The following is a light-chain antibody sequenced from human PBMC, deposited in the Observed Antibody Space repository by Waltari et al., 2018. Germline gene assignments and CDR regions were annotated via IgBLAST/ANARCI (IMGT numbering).Light chain of an antibody. CDR3: QQYFSRRT. V-gene: IGKV4-1*01. J-gene: IGKJ1*01. Sequence: IVMTQSPDSLAVSLGERGPINCKSSQSILYNANDKNYLAWYQQKPGKPPKLRISWASALGAGVLVRLNGSGSGTDIALPIRSLQAKDVAVYYCQQYFSRRTFGQGTKVES. CDR2: WAS. CDR1: QSILYNANDKNY.